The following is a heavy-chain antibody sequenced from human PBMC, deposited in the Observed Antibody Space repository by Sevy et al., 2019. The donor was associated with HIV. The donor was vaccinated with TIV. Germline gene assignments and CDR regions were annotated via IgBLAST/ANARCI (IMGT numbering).Heavy chain of an antibody. J-gene: IGHJ6*02. V-gene: IGHV3-30*02. CDR2: IRYDGSNK. D-gene: IGHD2-2*01. CDR1: GFTFSSYG. Sequence: GGSLRLSCAASGFTFSSYGMHWVRQAPGKGLEWVAFIRYDGSNKYYADSVKGRFTISRDNSKNTLYLQMNSLRAGDTAVYYCAKESVYCSSTSCYAGDYYYYGMDVWGQGTTVTVSS. CDR3: AKESVYCSSTSCYAGDYYYYGMDV.